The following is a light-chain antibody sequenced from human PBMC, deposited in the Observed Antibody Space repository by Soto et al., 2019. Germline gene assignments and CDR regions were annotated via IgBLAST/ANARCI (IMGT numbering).Light chain of an antibody. Sequence: LLTQSPSSLSASVGDRVTITCRASQGISAYLNWYQQKPGKAPQLLIFAASTLQHGVPSRFSGSGSGTDFTLAISNLHPEVFATYYCHQTYSGRSFVPGTKVEVK. CDR3: HQTYSGRS. J-gene: IGKJ1*01. V-gene: IGKV1-39*01. CDR2: AAS. CDR1: QGISAY.